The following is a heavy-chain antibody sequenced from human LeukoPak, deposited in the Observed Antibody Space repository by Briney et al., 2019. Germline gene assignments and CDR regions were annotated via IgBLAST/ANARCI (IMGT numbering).Heavy chain of an antibody. J-gene: IGHJ3*02. CDR1: GGSISSYY. D-gene: IGHD2-15*01. Sequence: SETLSLTCTVSGGSISSYYWSWIRQPPGKGLEWIGHIYYSGSTNYNPSLKSRVTISVDTSKNQFSLKLSSVTAADTAVYYCARSGWSTPRDAFDIWGQGTMVTVSS. V-gene: IGHV4-59*01. CDR2: IYYSGST. CDR3: ARSGWSTPRDAFDI.